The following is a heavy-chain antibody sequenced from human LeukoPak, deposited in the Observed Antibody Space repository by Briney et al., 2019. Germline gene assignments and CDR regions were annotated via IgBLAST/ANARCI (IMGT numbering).Heavy chain of an antibody. V-gene: IGHV1-18*01. D-gene: IGHD3-10*01. CDR3: ARDLSMVRGVIIGY. CDR2: ISAYNGNT. J-gene: IGHJ4*02. CDR1: GYTFTSYG. Sequence: ASVKVSCKASGYTFTSYGISWVRQAPGQGLEWMGWISAYNGNTNYAQKLQGRVTMTTDTSTSTAYMELRSLRSDDTAVCYCARDLSMVRGVIIGYWGQGTLVTVSS.